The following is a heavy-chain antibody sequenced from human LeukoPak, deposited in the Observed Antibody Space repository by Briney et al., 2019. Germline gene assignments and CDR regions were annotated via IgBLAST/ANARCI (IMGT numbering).Heavy chain of an antibody. J-gene: IGHJ5*02. CDR1: GFIFSSYT. Sequence: GGSLRLSCAVSGFIFSSYTMSWVRQAPGRGLEWVSSIRPSGDNTYYGDSVKGRFTISRDNSKNTVYLQMNNMRVDDTAVYYCARVAGWHWFDPWGQGTLVTVSS. D-gene: IGHD6-19*01. V-gene: IGHV3-23*01. CDR2: IRPSGDNT. CDR3: ARVAGWHWFDP.